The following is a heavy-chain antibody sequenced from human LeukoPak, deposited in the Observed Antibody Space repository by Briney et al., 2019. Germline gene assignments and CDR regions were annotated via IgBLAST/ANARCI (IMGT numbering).Heavy chain of an antibody. J-gene: IGHJ5*02. CDR2: MNPNSGNT. CDR3: IAAAGEDPS. CDR1: GYTFTSFD. Sequence: ASVKVSCTASGYTFTSFDIIWVRQATGQGLEWLGWMNPNSGNTGYAQKFQGRVTMTRNTSISTAYMELSSLRSDDTAVYYCIAAAGEDPSWGQGTLVTVSS. V-gene: IGHV1-8*01. D-gene: IGHD6-13*01.